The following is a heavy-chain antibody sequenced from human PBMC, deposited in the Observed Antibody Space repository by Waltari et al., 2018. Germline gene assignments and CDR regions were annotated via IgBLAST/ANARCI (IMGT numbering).Heavy chain of an antibody. J-gene: IGHJ3*02. CDR2: ISGSGGST. D-gene: IGHD5-18*01. V-gene: IGHV3-23*01. CDR1: GFTFSSYA. Sequence: EVQLLESGGGLVQPGGSLRLSCAASGFTFSSYAMSWVRQAPGKGLEWVSAISGSGGSTNYADSVKGRFNISRDNSKNTLYLQMNSLRAEDTDVYYCAKDDVDTAMVDAFDIWGQGKMVTVSS. CDR3: AKDDVDTAMVDAFDI.